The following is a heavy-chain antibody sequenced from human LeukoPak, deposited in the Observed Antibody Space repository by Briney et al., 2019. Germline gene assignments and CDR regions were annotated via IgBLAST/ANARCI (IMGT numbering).Heavy chain of an antibody. CDR3: AKTGAVVIVYYFDY. Sequence: GGTLRLSCAASGFTFSSYGMSWVRQAPGKGLEWVSAISGSGGSTYYADSVKGRFTISRDNSKNTLYLQMNSLRAEDTAVYYCAKTGAVVIVYYFDYWGQGTLVTVSS. CDR1: GFTFSSYG. CDR2: ISGSGGST. V-gene: IGHV3-23*01. J-gene: IGHJ4*02. D-gene: IGHD3-22*01.